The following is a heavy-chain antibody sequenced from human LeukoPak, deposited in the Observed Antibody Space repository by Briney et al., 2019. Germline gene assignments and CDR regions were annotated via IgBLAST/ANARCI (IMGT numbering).Heavy chain of an antibody. CDR1: GFTFSSYA. CDR2: ISYDGSNK. CDR3: ARGVRGKAFDI. V-gene: IGHV3-30-3*01. Sequence: PGGSLRLSCAASGFTFSSYAMHWVRQAPGKGLEWVAVISYDGSNKYYADSVKGRFTISRDNSKNTLYLQMNSLRAEDTAVYYCARGVRGKAFDIWGQGTMVTVSS. J-gene: IGHJ3*02. D-gene: IGHD3-10*01.